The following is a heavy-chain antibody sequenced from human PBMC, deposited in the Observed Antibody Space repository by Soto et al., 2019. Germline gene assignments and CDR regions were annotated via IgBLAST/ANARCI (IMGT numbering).Heavy chain of an antibody. V-gene: IGHV4-31*03. D-gene: IGHD3-10*01. CDR2: IYYSGST. CDR1: GGSISSGGYY. J-gene: IGHJ4*02. CDR3: ARGDMVRGVTQFDY. Sequence: QVQLQESGPGLVKPSQTLSLTCTVSGGSISSGGYYWSWIRQHPGKGLEWIGYIYYSGSTYYNPSLKSRVTISVDTSKNQFARKLSSGTAADTAGYYWARGDMVRGVTQFDYWGQGTLVTVSS.